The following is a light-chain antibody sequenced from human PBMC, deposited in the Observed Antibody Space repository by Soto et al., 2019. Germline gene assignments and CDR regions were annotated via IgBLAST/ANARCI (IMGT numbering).Light chain of an antibody. J-gene: IGLJ2*01. CDR3: ATWDASLSGPV. Sequence: QSVLTQPPSASGTPGQRVTISCSGSFSNIGSHDVSWYQQLPATAPKLVIYRDNQRPSGVPDRFSGSKSGATASLAISGLRSEDEDDYYCATWDASLSGPVFGGGTQLTVL. CDR2: RDN. CDR1: FSNIGSHD. V-gene: IGLV1-47*01.